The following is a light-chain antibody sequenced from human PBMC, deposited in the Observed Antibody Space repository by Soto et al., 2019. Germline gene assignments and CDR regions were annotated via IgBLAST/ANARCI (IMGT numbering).Light chain of an antibody. CDR1: QSVSYK. V-gene: IGKV3-15*01. CDR2: GAS. Sequence: EIVMTQSPATLSVSPGERATLSCRASQSVSYKLAWHQQKPGQAPRLLMYGASTRATGIPARFIGSGSGTEFTLTISSLQSEDIAVYYCQQYKDWPTWTFGQGTKV. CDR3: QQYKDWPTWT. J-gene: IGKJ1*01.